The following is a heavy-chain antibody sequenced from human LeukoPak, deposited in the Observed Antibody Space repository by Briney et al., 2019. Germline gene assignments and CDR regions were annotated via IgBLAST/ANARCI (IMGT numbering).Heavy chain of an antibody. Sequence: SVKVSCKASGGTFSSYAISWVRQAPGQGLEWMGGIIPIFGTANYAQKFQGRVTITADESSSTAYMELSSLRSVDTAIYYCASLELNRYCSSTCCSPEYYFDYWGQGTLVTVSS. J-gene: IGHJ4*02. V-gene: IGHV1-69*13. CDR3: ASLELNRYCSSTCCSPEYYFDY. CDR2: IIPIFGTA. D-gene: IGHD2-2*01. CDR1: GGTFSSYA.